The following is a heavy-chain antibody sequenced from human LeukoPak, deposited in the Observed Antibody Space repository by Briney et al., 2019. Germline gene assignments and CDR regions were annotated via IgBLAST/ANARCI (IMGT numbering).Heavy chain of an antibody. J-gene: IGHJ4*02. CDR2: IYNVGNT. V-gene: IGHV4-4*09. Sequence: SETLSLTCTVSGVSINTYYASWIRQAPGKGLECIGYIYNVGNTNYNPSLKSRATISVDTSNNQFSLRLTSVTAADTAMYYCAAGPWELDFWGQGTLVTVSS. D-gene: IGHD1-26*01. CDR3: AAGPWELDF. CDR1: GVSINTYY.